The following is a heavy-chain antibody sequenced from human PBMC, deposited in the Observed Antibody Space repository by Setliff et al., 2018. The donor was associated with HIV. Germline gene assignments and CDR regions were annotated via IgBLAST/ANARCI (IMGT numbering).Heavy chain of an antibody. J-gene: IGHJ4*02. CDR3: ARQGNIVVVTSFDY. V-gene: IGHV4-59*08. D-gene: IGHD2-21*02. Sequence: TSETLSLTCTVSGGSISHYYWNWIRQSPGKGLEWIGFISYSGTTNYNPSLESRVTISIDTSNNQFSLKVSSVTAADTAVYYCARQGNIVVVTSFDYWGQGTLVTVSS. CDR2: ISYSGTT. CDR1: GGSISHYY.